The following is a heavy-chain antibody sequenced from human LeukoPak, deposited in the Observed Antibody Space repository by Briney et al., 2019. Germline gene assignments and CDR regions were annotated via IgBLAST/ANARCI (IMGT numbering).Heavy chain of an antibody. V-gene: IGHV4-59*01. J-gene: IGHJ3*02. CDR1: GGSISSYY. CDR3: AREAIPAPGYDAFDI. CDR2: IYYSGST. D-gene: IGHD6-13*01. Sequence: SETLSLTCTVSGGSISSYYWSWIRQPPGKGLEWIGYIYYSGSTNYNPSLKSRVTISVDTSKNQFSLKLSSVTAADTAVYYCAREAIPAPGYDAFDIWGHGTMVTVSS.